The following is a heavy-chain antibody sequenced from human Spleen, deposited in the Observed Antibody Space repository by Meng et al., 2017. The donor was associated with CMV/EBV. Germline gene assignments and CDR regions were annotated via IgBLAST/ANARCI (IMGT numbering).Heavy chain of an antibody. CDR1: GASITTTNW. Sequence: SETLSLTCAVSGASITTTNWWSWVRQPPGRGLEWIGEVYHSGSVNYNSSLKRRLTITIDTSEKQFSLRLTSVTAADTAVYYFASGNGFLYYVFFDYLGQGTLVTVSS. V-gene: IGHV4-4*02. CDR3: ASGNGFLYYVFFDY. D-gene: IGHD2/OR15-2a*01. J-gene: IGHJ4*02. CDR2: VYHSGSV.